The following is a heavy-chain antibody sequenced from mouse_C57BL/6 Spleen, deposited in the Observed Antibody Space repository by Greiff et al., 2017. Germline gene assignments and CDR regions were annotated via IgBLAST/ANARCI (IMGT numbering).Heavy chain of an antibody. V-gene: IGHV14-4*01. J-gene: IGHJ3*01. Sequence: EVKLMESGAELVRPGASVKLSCTASGFNIKDDYMHWVKQRPEQGLEWIGWIDPENGDTEYASKFQGKATITADTSSNTAYLQLSSLTSEDTAVYYCTRGGSSPFAYWGQGTLVTVSA. CDR2: IDPENGDT. D-gene: IGHD1-1*01. CDR3: TRGGSSPFAY. CDR1: GFNIKDDY.